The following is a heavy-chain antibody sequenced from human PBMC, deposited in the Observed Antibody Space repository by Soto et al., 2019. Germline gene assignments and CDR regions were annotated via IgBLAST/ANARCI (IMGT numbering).Heavy chain of an antibody. D-gene: IGHD4-17*01. CDR3: AILDYGDYETFDY. V-gene: IGHV4-30-4*01. CDR1: GGSISSGDYY. CDR2: IYYSGST. J-gene: IGHJ4*03. Sequence: PSETLSLTCTVSGGSISSGDYYWSWIRQPPGKGLEWIGYIYYSGSTYYNPSLKSRVTISVHTSNSQFSLELSSVTAADTAVYYCAILDYGDYETFDYWGQGTTVTVSS.